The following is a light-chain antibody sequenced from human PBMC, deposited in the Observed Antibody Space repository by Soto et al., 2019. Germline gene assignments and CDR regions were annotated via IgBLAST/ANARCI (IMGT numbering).Light chain of an antibody. CDR2: DAS. Sequence: DIQMTQSPSSLSASVGDRVTITCQASQDISNYLNWYQQKPGKAPKLLIYDASNLETGVPSRFSGSGSGTDFTSAISSQQPEDIATYYCQQYDKCLALTFGGGTKVEVK. J-gene: IGKJ4*01. V-gene: IGKV1-33*01. CDR1: QDISNY. CDR3: QQYDKCLALT.